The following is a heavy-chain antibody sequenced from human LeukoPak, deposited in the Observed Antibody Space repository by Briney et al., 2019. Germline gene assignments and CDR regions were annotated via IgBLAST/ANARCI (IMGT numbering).Heavy chain of an antibody. CDR2: ISGSGGST. CDR3: ARGLGSSTSRHTFDI. CDR1: GFSFSSYV. J-gene: IGHJ3*02. D-gene: IGHD2-2*01. V-gene: IGHV3-23*01. Sequence: GGSLRLSCAASGFSFSSYVMSWVRQAPGKGLEWVSAISGSGGSTYFADSVKGRFTISRDNPKNTLYLQMNSLSAEDTAIYYCARGLGSSTSRHTFDIWGQGTMVTVSS.